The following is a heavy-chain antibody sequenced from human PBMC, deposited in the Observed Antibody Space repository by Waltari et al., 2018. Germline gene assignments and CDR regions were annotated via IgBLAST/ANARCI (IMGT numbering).Heavy chain of an antibody. CDR2: IIPSFGTA. J-gene: IGHJ4*02. CDR1: GGTFSSYA. V-gene: IGHV1-69*01. D-gene: IGHD3-9*01. CDR3: ARGVLRYFDWSRSYYFDY. Sequence: QVQLVQSGAEVKKPGSSVKVSCKASGGTFSSYAISWVRQAPGQGLEWMVGIIPSFGTANYAQKFQGRVTITADESTSTAYMELSSLRSEDTAVYYCARGVLRYFDWSRSYYFDYWGQGTLVTVSS.